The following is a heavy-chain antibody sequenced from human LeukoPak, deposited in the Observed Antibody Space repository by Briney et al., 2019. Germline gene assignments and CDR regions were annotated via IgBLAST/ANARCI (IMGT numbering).Heavy chain of an antibody. J-gene: IGHJ5*02. CDR1: GGSISSSSYY. V-gene: IGHV4-61*03. D-gene: IGHD3-22*01. CDR2: IYYSGST. CDR3: ARDGTIAGPKYYYDSSGYHNWFDP. Sequence: SETLSLTCTVSGGSISSSSYYWGWIRQPPGKGLEWIGYIYYSGSTNYNPSLTSRVTISVDTSKNLFSLKLSSVTAADTAVYYCARDGTIAGPKYYYDSSGYHNWFDPWGQGTLVTVSS.